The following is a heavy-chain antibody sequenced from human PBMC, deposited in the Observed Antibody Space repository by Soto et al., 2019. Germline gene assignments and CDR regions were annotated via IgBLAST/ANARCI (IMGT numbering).Heavy chain of an antibody. CDR1: GFTFSSYA. D-gene: IGHD2-2*01. CDR3: AKDKGCSTTTCHWNAFDI. J-gene: IGHJ3*02. CDR2: ISSSGAGT. Sequence: EVQLLESGGGLVQPGGSLRLSYAASGFTFSSYALSWVRQAPGKGLEWVSAISSSGAGTYYADSVKGRFTISRDNSKNTLFLQMNSLRAEDTAVYYCAKDKGCSTTTCHWNAFDIWGQGTMVTVSS. V-gene: IGHV3-23*01.